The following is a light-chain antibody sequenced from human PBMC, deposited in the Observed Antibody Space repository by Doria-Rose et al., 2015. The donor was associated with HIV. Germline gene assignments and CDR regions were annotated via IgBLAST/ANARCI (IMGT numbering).Light chain of an antibody. CDR3: QHFDKYFSWT. CDR2: KAS. CDR1: QSISNW. V-gene: IGKV1-5*03. J-gene: IGKJ1*01. Sequence: SASVGDRVTITCRASQSISNWLAWYQQKPGQAPKLLIYKASTLQSGVPSRFRGSGSGTEFTLTINSLQPDDFATYYCQHFDKYFSWTFGHGTKVDIK.